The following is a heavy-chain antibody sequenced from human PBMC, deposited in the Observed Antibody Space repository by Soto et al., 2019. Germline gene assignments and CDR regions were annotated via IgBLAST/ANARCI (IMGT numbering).Heavy chain of an antibody. CDR1: GGPISGSY. J-gene: IGHJ4*02. CDR3: ARSVAVPGAHIDY. V-gene: IGHV4-59*01. D-gene: IGHD6-19*01. Sequence: WETLSLTCSVSGGPISGSYWSWIRQSPGKGLEWLGYVYYTGSTNYSPSLRSRVSISVDTSKNEFSLRLSSVTAADTAVYFCARSVAVPGAHIDYWGQGTQVTVSS. CDR2: VYYTGST.